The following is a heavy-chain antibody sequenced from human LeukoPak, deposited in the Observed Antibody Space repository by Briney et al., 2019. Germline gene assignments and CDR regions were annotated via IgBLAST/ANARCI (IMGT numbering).Heavy chain of an antibody. V-gene: IGHV3-33*01. J-gene: IGHJ6*03. Sequence: PGGSLRLSCAASGFRFSNYGMHWVRQAPGKGLEWVAALLYDGNTKHYADSVRGRFTISRHISKNTFYLQMNSLTAEDTAVYYCARDHRPEIQYYYMDVWGKGTTVAVSS. CDR3: ARDHRPEIQYYYMDV. CDR2: LLYDGNTK. D-gene: IGHD1-14*01. CDR1: GFRFSNYG.